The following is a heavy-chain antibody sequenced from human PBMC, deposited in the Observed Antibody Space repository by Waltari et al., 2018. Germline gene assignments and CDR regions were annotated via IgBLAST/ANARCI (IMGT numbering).Heavy chain of an antibody. D-gene: IGHD3-9*01. Sequence: QVQLQESGPGLVKPSETLSLTCPVSGGSISRYYWSWIRQPPGKGLEWIGYIYYSGSTNYNPSLKSRVTISVDTSKNQFSLKLSSVTAADTAVYYCARSRGYFDWLNAFDIWGQGTMVTVSS. CDR2: IYYSGST. J-gene: IGHJ3*02. V-gene: IGHV4-59*01. CDR1: GGSISRYY. CDR3: ARSRGYFDWLNAFDI.